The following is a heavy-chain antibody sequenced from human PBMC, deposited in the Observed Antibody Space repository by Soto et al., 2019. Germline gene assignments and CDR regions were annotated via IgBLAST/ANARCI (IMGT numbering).Heavy chain of an antibody. CDR2: MNPNSGNT. CDR3: ERDRGSGSDYYYYGMDV. V-gene: IGHV1-8*01. CDR1: GYTFTSYD. J-gene: IGHJ6*02. Sequence: ASVKVSCKASGYTFTSYDINWVRQATGQGLEWMGWMNPNSGNTGYAQKFQGRVTMTRNTSISTAYMELSSLRSEDTAVYYCERDRGSGSDYYYYGMDVWGQGTTVTVSS. D-gene: IGHD1-26*01.